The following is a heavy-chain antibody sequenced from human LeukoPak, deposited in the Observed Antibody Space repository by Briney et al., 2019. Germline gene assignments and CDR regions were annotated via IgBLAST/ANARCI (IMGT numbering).Heavy chain of an antibody. CDR3: AREGDNWFDP. V-gene: IGHV4-34*01. CDR1: GGSFSGYY. CDR2: INHSGST. J-gene: IGHJ5*02. Sequence: SETLSLTCAVYGGSFSGYYWSWIRQPPGKGLEWIGEINHSGSTNYNPSLKSRVTISVDTSKSQFSLKLSSVTAADTAVYYCAREGDNWFDPWGQGTLVTVSS.